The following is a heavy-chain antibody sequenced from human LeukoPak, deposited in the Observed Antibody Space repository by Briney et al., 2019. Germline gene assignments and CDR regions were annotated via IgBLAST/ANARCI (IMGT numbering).Heavy chain of an antibody. CDR3: ARDALGSYDY. Sequence: RSGGPLRLSCAASGFTFSDYYMLRIRQAPGKGLEWISYISNSGSTMYYTDSVKGRFTISRDNAKNSLYLQMNSLRVEDTAVYYCARDALGSYDYWGQGTLVTVSS. J-gene: IGHJ4*02. D-gene: IGHD3-10*01. V-gene: IGHV3-11*01. CDR1: GFTFSDYY. CDR2: ISNSGSTM.